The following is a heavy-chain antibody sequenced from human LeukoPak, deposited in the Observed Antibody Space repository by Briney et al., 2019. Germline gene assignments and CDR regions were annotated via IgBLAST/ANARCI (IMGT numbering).Heavy chain of an antibody. CDR3: AKEGTAMSSYYFDY. CDR2: IYSGGST. V-gene: IGHV3-53*05. CDR1: GFTVSCNY. Sequence: GGSLRLSCAASGFTVSCNYMSWVRQAPGKGLEWVSVIYSGGSTYYADSVKCRLTISRDNSDNTLYLQKNSLRDEDTAMIYWAKEGTAMSSYYFDYWGQGTLITVSS. J-gene: IGHJ4*02. D-gene: IGHD5-18*01.